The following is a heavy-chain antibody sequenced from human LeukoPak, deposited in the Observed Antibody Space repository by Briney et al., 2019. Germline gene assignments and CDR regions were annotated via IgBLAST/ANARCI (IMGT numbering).Heavy chain of an antibody. CDR2: INHGGST. V-gene: IGHV4-34*01. D-gene: IGHD2-2*01. CDR3: GRDRRRYQPGGSRFAP. Sequence: PSETLSLTCAVYGGSFSGYYWSWIRQPPGKGLEWIGEINHGGSTNYNPSLKSRVTISVDTSKNQFSLKLSSVTAADTAVYYCGRDRRRYQPGGSRFAPWGKGTLATVS. J-gene: IGHJ5*02. CDR1: GGSFSGYY.